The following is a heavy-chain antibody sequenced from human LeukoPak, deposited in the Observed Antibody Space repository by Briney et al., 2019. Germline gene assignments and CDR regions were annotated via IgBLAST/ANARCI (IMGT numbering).Heavy chain of an antibody. CDR3: ATSGYAGNFFHY. Sequence: ESLKISCKASGYNFTNYWIGWVRQMPGKGLEWMGVIYPGDSDTRYSPSFQGQVTISADKSISTAYLQWSSLKASDTAMYYCATSGYAGNFFHYWGQGTLVTVSS. V-gene: IGHV5-51*01. CDR2: IYPGDSDT. CDR1: GYNFTNYW. D-gene: IGHD5-12*01. J-gene: IGHJ4*02.